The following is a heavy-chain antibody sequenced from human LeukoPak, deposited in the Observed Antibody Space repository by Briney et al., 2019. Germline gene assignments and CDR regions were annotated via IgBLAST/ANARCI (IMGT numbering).Heavy chain of an antibody. J-gene: IGHJ4*02. CDR2: IYPSDSDT. CDR1: GYIFTTYW. D-gene: IGHD2-15*01. Sequence: GESLKISCKGSGYIFTTYWIGWVRQMPGKGLEWMGIIYPSDSDTKYSPSFQGQVTISVDKSISTAYLQWSSLKASDAAMYYCARHPPRCSGGSCYSVGFDYWGQGTLVTVSS. CDR3: ARHPPRCSGGSCYSVGFDY. V-gene: IGHV5-51*01.